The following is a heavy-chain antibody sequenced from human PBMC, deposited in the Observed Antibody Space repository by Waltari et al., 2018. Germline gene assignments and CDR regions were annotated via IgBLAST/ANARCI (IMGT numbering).Heavy chain of an antibody. V-gene: IGHV4-39*01. J-gene: IGHJ4*02. CDR3: ARLDSPMVRGVLFDY. Sequence: QLQLQKSGPGLVKPSETLSLTCTVSGGSISRSSYYWAWIRQTPAKGLEWIGNIYYGGSSYYNPSLKGRVTISVDTFKNQFSLKVNSVTAADTAVYFCARLDSPMVRGVLFDYWGRGSLVTVSS. CDR2: IYYGGSS. CDR1: GGSISRSSYY. D-gene: IGHD3-10*01.